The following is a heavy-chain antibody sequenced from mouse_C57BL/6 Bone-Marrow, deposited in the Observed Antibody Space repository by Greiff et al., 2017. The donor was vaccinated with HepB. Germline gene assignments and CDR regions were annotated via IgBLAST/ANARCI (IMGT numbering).Heavy chain of an antibody. V-gene: IGHV5-17*01. Sequence: EVKLVESGGGLVKPGGSLKLSCAASGFTFSDYGMHWVRQAPEKGLEWVAYISSGSSTIYYADTVKGRFTISRDNAKNTLFLQMTSLRSEDTAMYYCAILYYYGSNDYWGQGTTLTVSS. J-gene: IGHJ2*01. D-gene: IGHD1-1*01. CDR3: AILYYYGSNDY. CDR1: GFTFSDYG. CDR2: ISSGSSTI.